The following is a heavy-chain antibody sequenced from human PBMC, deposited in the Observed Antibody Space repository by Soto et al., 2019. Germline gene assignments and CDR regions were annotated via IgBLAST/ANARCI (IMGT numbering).Heavy chain of an antibody. Sequence: SETLSLTCTVSGGSITSSSYYWGWIRQPPGKGLEWIGNIYYTGSTSYNPSLKSRVTISIDTSKNQFSLKLSSVTAADTAVYYCARDLFGSGSYGYWGQGTLVTVSS. CDR2: IYYTGST. V-gene: IGHV4-39*07. CDR3: ARDLFGSGSYGY. D-gene: IGHD3-10*01. J-gene: IGHJ4*02. CDR1: GGSITSSSYY.